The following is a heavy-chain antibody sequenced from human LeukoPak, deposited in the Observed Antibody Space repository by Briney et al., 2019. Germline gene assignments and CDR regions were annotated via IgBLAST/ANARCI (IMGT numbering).Heavy chain of an antibody. D-gene: IGHD3-3*01. V-gene: IGHV4-59*07. J-gene: IGHJ6*03. CDR1: GPSISSSY. CDR2: INLSGRT. Sequence: PSHTLSPTRTLAGPSISSSYSTWIRQPPGDGMEWIGNINLSGRTRNHPSLKSRVTIFLDMSKSQISLELLSLTATDTAVYYCARATNDAWNAHYTGGLYYMDVWGKGTTVIVSS. CDR3: ARATNDAWNAHYTGGLYYMDV.